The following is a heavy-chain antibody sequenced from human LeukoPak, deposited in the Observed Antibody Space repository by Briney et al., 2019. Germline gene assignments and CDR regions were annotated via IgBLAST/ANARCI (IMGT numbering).Heavy chain of an antibody. V-gene: IGHV3-7*01. Sequence: GGSLRLSCATSGFTFSSNWMSWVRHAPGRGLDWVANIKPDGSAEYYAASVKGRFTVSRDNAKNSLYLQMNSLRVEDTAVYYCARGGEMATSPWGQGTLVTVSS. D-gene: IGHD5-24*01. J-gene: IGHJ5*02. CDR1: GFTFSSNW. CDR3: ARGGEMATSP. CDR2: IKPDGSAE.